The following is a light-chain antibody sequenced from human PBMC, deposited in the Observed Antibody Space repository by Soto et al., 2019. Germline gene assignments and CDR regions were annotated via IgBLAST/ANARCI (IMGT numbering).Light chain of an antibody. J-gene: IGKJ3*01. CDR1: QAIGSY. Sequence: IQLTQSPSSLSASVGDTVTITCRASQAIGSYFAWYQQRPGTAPKLLIYSASTLHSGVPSRFSGSGSGTDFPLTISSLQPEDFATYYCQQVASYPRTFGPGTTVEI. CDR2: SAS. CDR3: QQVASYPRT. V-gene: IGKV1-9*01.